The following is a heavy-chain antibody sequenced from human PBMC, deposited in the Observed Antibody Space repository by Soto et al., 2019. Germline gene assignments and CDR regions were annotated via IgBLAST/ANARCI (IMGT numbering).Heavy chain of an antibody. V-gene: IGHV3-7*05. J-gene: IGHJ6*02. Sequence: PGGSLRLSCAASGFTFSSYWMSWVRQAPGKGLEWVANIKQDGSEKYYVDSVKGRFTISRDNAKNSLYLQMNSLRAEDTAVYYCARVVDTAMPNYYYYGMDVWGQGTTVTVSS. CDR1: GFTFSSYW. D-gene: IGHD5-18*01. CDR2: IKQDGSEK. CDR3: ARVVDTAMPNYYYYGMDV.